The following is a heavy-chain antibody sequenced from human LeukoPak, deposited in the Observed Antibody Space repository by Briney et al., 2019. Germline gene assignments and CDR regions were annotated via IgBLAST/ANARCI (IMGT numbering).Heavy chain of an antibody. Sequence: SETLSLTCAVYGGSFSGYYWSWIRQPPGKGLEWIGEINHSGSTNYNPSLKSRVTISVDTSKNQFSLKLSSVTAADTAVYCCARIGIAAAGFWDYWGQGTLVTVSS. CDR2: INHSGST. V-gene: IGHV4-34*01. D-gene: IGHD6-13*01. CDR3: ARIGIAAAGFWDY. J-gene: IGHJ4*02. CDR1: GGSFSGYY.